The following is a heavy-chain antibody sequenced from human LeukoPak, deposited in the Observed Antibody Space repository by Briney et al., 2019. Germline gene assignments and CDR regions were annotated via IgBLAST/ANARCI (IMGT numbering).Heavy chain of an antibody. CDR2: IYHSRRP. V-gene: IGHV4-31*11. CDR1: GDSIISGGYN. Sequence: PSETLSLTCAVSGDSIISGGYNWIWQRPHQGQGLEWIGHIYHSRRPFYNTSLKSRVTISLDTSKNQSSLNLSSGTAADTAVYFCARDHTGNGHCDYGGEGTLVTV. CDR3: ARDHTGNGHCDY. J-gene: IGHJ4*02. D-gene: IGHD1-1*01.